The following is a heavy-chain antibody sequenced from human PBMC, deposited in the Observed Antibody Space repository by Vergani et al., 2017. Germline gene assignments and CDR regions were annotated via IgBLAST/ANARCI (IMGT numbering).Heavy chain of an antibody. J-gene: IGHJ5*02. CDR3: ARDPNPYNWNFDP. CDR1: GYTFTSYG. CDR2: ISAYNGNT. V-gene: IGHV1-18*04. D-gene: IGHD1-20*01. Sequence: QVQLVQSGAEVKKPGASVKVSCKASGYTFTSYGISWVRQAPGQGLEWMGWISAYNGNTNYAQKFQGRVTITADESTSTAYMELSSLRSEDTAVYYCARDPNPYNWNFDPWGQGTQVTVSS.